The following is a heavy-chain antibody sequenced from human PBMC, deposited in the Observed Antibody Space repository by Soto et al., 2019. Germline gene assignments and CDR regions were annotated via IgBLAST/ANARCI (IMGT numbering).Heavy chain of an antibody. Sequence: QVQLQQWGAGLLKPSETLSLTCAVYGGSFSGYYWTWIRQAPGKGLEWIGEINHCGGTNYNSSLKIPVTLVVDSYMNPFALILDSLTAADTAVYYCATERHYYQFWSGCQNDGPCPVDVWGQGTTVTVSS. CDR1: GGSFSGYY. V-gene: IGHV4-34*02. CDR3: ATERHYYQFWSGCQNDGPCPVDV. D-gene: IGHD3-3*01. J-gene: IGHJ6*02. CDR2: INHCGGT.